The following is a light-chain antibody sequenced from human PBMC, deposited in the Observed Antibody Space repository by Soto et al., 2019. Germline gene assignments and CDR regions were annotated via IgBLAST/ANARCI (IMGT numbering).Light chain of an antibody. CDR1: QIISHY. CDR3: QQYGSSPPIFT. CDR2: GAS. V-gene: IGKV1-5*01. J-gene: IGKJ3*01. Sequence: DIQMTQSPPTLSASVGDRVTITCRASQIISHYLAWYQQMPGKAPKLLIYGASTLQSGVPSRFSGSGSGTDFTLTISRLEPEDFAVYYCQQYGSSPPIFTVGPGTKVDIK.